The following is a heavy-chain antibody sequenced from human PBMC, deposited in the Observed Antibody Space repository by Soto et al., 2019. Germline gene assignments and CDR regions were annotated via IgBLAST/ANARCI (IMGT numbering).Heavy chain of an antibody. V-gene: IGHV3-21*01. CDR2: ISSGGSYI. Sequence: GGSMRLSCAASELTFSTYTMNWVRQAPGKGLEWVSSISSGGSYIYYADSVKGRFTISRDNAKNSLYLQMNSLRAEDTAVYYCARDRGSGSRKHYFDYWGQGTLVTVSS. CDR1: ELTFSTYT. D-gene: IGHD3-10*01. CDR3: ARDRGSGSRKHYFDY. J-gene: IGHJ4*02.